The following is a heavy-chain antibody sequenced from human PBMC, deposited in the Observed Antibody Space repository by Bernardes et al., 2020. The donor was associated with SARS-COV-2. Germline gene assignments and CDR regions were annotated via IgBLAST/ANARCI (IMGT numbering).Heavy chain of an antibody. CDR3: ASDSIAAAVTDV. D-gene: IGHD6-13*01. J-gene: IGHJ6*02. Sequence: ASVKVSCKASGYTFTGYYMHWVRQAPGQGLEWMGWITPTSGGTTYAQKFQGRVTMTRDTSISTAYMELSRLRSDDTAVYYCASDSIAAAVTDVWGQGTTVTVSS. CDR2: ITPTSGGT. CDR1: GYTFTGYY. V-gene: IGHV1-2*02.